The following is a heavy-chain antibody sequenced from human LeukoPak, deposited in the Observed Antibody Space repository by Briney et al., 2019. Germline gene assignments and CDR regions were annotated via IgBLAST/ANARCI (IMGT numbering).Heavy chain of an antibody. CDR1: GYTFTSYE. Sequence: ASVKVSCKASGYTFTSYEINWVRQATGQGLEWMGWMSPNSGNTGYAQKFQGRVTMTRNTSISTAYMELSSLRSEDTAVYYCARVDYGDSSFDYWGQGTLVTVSS. D-gene: IGHD4-17*01. V-gene: IGHV1-8*01. J-gene: IGHJ4*02. CDR2: MSPNSGNT. CDR3: ARVDYGDSSFDY.